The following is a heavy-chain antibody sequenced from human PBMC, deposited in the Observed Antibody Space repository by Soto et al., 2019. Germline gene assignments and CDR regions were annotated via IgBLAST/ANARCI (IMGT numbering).Heavy chain of an antibody. D-gene: IGHD3-22*01. CDR1: GDLFSSYP. CDR3: ARNGSGYIWFNEC. CDR2: MIPVSRTE. J-gene: IGHJ4*03. V-gene: IGHV1-69*13. Sequence: SVKVSCKASGDLFSSYPISWVLLVPGQVRFWMGVMIPVSRTEYYTRGSQGRVTITGNESTNSANMKLSSLRSDNTGSYYCARNGSGYIWFNECRGHVTLVSVSS.